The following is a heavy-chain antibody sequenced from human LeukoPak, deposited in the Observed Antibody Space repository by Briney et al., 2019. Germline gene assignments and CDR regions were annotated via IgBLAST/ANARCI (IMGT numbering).Heavy chain of an antibody. J-gene: IGHJ4*02. Sequence: PGGSLRLSCAASGFTFSSYAMSWVRQAPGKGLEWVSAISGSGGSTYYADSVKGRFTISRDNSKNTLYLQMNSLRAEDTAVYYCAKEFHCSSTSCYGTNPFDYWGQGTLVTVSS. V-gene: IGHV3-23*01. CDR3: AKEFHCSSTSCYGTNPFDY. D-gene: IGHD2-2*01. CDR2: ISGSGGST. CDR1: GFTFSSYA.